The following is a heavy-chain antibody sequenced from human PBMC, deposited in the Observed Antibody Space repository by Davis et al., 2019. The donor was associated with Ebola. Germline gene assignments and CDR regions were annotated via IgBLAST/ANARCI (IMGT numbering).Heavy chain of an antibody. V-gene: IGHV3-30*18. CDR1: GFTFSSYG. CDR2: ISYDGSNK. J-gene: IGHJ4*02. CDR3: AKDYFDY. Sequence: GESLKISCAASGFTFSSYGMHWVRQAPGKGLAWVAVISYDGSNKYYTDSVKGRFTISRDNSNNTLYLQMNSLRAEDTAVYYCAKDYFDYWGQGTLVTVSS.